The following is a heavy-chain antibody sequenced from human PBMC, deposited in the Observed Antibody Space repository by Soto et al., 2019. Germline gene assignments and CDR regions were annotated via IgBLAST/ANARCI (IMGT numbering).Heavy chain of an antibody. CDR2: INSSSSYI. CDR3: AARQYSSSWYGVYYGMDV. J-gene: IGHJ6*02. CDR1: GFTFSSYS. V-gene: IGHV3-21*01. D-gene: IGHD6-13*01. Sequence: EVQLVESGGGLVKPGGSLRLSCAASGFTFSSYSMNWVRQAPGKGLEWVSSINSSSSYIYYADSVKGRFTISRDNAKNSLYLQMNSLRAEDTAVYYCAARQYSSSWYGVYYGMDVWGQGTTVTVSS.